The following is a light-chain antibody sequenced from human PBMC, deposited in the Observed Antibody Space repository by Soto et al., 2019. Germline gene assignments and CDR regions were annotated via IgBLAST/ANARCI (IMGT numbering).Light chain of an antibody. V-gene: IGLV2-14*03. CDR1: SSDVGGYNY. Sequence: QSALTQPASVSGSPGQSITISCTGTSSDVGGYNYVSWYQQHPGKAPKVIIYDVSKRPSGVSNQFSGSKSGDTASLTISGVQVEDEDDYYCSSYTSSSTRVVFGGGTKLTVL. CDR3: SSYTSSSTRVV. CDR2: DVS. J-gene: IGLJ2*01.